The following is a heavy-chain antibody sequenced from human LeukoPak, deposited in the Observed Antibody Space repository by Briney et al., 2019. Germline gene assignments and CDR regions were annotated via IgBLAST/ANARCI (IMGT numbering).Heavy chain of an antibody. V-gene: IGHV4-31*03. CDR2: IYYSGST. Sequence: SQTLSLTCTVSGGSISSGGYYWSWIRQHPGKGLEWIGYIYYSGSTNYNPSLKSRVTISVDTSKNQFSLKLSSVTAADTAVYYCARVGQEEYGDYGGPSSHAFDIWGQGTMVTVSS. J-gene: IGHJ3*02. CDR3: ARVGQEEYGDYGGPSSHAFDI. D-gene: IGHD4-17*01. CDR1: GGSISSGGYY.